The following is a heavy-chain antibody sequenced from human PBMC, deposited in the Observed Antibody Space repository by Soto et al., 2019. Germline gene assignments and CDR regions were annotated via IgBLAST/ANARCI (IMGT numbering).Heavy chain of an antibody. V-gene: IGHV3-11*01. CDR2: ISSSGSTI. J-gene: IGHJ4*02. D-gene: IGHD1-7*01. Sequence: PGGSLRLSCAASGFTFSDYYMSWIRQAPGKGLEWVSYISSSGSTIYYADSVKGRFTISRGNAKNSLYLQMNSLRAEDTAVYYCARGSITGTTSLYYWGQGTLVTVSS. CDR1: GFTFSDYY. CDR3: ARGSITGTTSLYY.